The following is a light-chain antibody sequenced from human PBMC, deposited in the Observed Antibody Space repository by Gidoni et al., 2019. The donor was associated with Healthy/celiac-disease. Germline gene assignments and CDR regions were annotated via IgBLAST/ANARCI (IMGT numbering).Light chain of an antibody. CDR2: DAS. CDR1: QDISTY. CDR3: QQYDNRFT. J-gene: IGKJ5*01. V-gene: IGKV1-33*01. Sequence: DIQMTQSPSSLSASVGDRVTITRQASQDISTYLNWYQQKPGKTPKRLIYDASNLETGVPSRVSGIGSGTDFTFTISSLQPEDIATYYCQQYDNRFTFGQXTQLEIK.